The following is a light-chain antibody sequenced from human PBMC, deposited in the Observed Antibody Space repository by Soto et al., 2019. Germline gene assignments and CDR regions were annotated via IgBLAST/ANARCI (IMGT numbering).Light chain of an antibody. CDR2: GAS. V-gene: IGKV3-15*01. Sequence: EIVMTQSPATLSVSPGERATLSCRASQSVSSNLAWYQQKPGQAPRLLIYGASTRATGIPARFSGSGSGTEFNLTSSSLQSEAFAVYYCQQYNNWALTFGGGPKVEIK. J-gene: IGKJ4*01. CDR1: QSVSSN. CDR3: QQYNNWALT.